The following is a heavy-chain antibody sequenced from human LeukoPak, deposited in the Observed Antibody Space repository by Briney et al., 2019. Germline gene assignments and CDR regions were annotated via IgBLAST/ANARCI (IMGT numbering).Heavy chain of an antibody. D-gene: IGHD2-2*02. CDR1: GYTLTELS. Sequence: ASVKVSCKVSGYTLTELSMHWVRQAPGKGLEWMGGFDPEDGETIYAQKFQGRVTMTEDTSTDTAYMELSSLRSEDTAVYYCAALGYCSSTSCYTFDYWGQGTLVTVSS. CDR2: FDPEDGET. CDR3: AALGYCSSTSCYTFDY. J-gene: IGHJ4*02. V-gene: IGHV1-24*01.